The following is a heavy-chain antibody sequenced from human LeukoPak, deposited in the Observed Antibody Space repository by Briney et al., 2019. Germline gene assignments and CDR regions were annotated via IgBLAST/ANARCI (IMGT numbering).Heavy chain of an antibody. J-gene: IGHJ5*02. Sequence: SVKVSCTASGGTFSSYAISWVRQAPGQGLEWMGRIIPIFGTANYAQKFQGRVTITADKSTSTAYMELSSLRSEDTAVYYCARAGYSSGWYGHWGQGTLVTVSS. CDR3: ARAGYSSGWYGH. V-gene: IGHV1-69*06. CDR2: IIPIFGTA. D-gene: IGHD6-19*01. CDR1: GGTFSSYA.